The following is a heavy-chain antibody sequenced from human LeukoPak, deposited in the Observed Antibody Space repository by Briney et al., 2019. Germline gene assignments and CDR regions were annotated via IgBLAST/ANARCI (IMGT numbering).Heavy chain of an antibody. V-gene: IGHV4-4*02. CDR2: IYETGST. D-gene: IGHD2-15*01. CDR3: ANLGYCGVDRCYSVA. CDR1: GGSISSRHW. J-gene: IGHJ5*02. Sequence: SEPLSLTCAVSGGSISSRHWWTWIRQPPGQGLQWIGEIYETGSTNYNPSLESRFTLSLDWPRNQFSLTLTSVTAADTAVYYCANLGYCGVDRCYSVAWGQGTLVTVSS.